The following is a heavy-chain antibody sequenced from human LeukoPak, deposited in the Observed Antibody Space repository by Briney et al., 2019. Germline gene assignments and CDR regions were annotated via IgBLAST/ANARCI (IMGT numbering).Heavy chain of an antibody. CDR1: GFTFSSYG. V-gene: IGHV3-30*03. Sequence: GGSLRLSCAASGFTFSSYGMHWVRQAPGKGLEWVAVISYDGSNKYYADSVKGRFTISRDNSKNTLYLQMNSLRVEDTALYYCARVGSSAWPFGWGQGTLVTVSS. CDR2: ISYDGSNK. J-gene: IGHJ4*02. CDR3: ARVGSSAWPFG. D-gene: IGHD6-19*01.